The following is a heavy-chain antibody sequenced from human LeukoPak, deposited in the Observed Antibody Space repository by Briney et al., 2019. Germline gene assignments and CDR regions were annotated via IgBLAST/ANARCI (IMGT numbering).Heavy chain of an antibody. Sequence: GGSLRLSCAASGFTFSSYWMSWVRQDPGKGLEWVANIKQDGSEKYYVDSVKGRFTISRDNAKNSLYLQMNSLRAEDTAVYYCAPSGYCSGGSCYSGFDPWGQGTLVTVSS. D-gene: IGHD2-15*01. J-gene: IGHJ5*02. CDR2: IKQDGSEK. CDR1: GFTFSSYW. V-gene: IGHV3-7*01. CDR3: APSGYCSGGSCYSGFDP.